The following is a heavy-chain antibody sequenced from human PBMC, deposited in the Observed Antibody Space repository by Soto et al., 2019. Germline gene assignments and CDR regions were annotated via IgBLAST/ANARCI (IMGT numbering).Heavy chain of an antibody. CDR1: GFTFSDYC. Sequence: GGSLRLSWAAYGFTFSDYCMSWIRQAPGKGLEWVSYISSIGSTIYYADSVKGRFTISRDNAKNSLYLQMNSLRAEDTAVYYCARGAYYYDSSGYFYWGQGT. J-gene: IGHJ4*02. CDR2: ISSIGSTI. CDR3: ARGAYYYDSSGYFY. V-gene: IGHV3-11*01. D-gene: IGHD3-22*01.